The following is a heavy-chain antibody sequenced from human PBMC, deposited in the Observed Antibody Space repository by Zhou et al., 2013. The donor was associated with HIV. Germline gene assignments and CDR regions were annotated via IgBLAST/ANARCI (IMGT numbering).Heavy chain of an antibody. J-gene: IGHJ6*02. D-gene: IGHD6-6*01. CDR2: IIPIFGTA. CDR3: VRGIAAPPPYYYGMDV. V-gene: IGHV1-69*05. Sequence: SSYAISWVRQAPGQGLEWMGGIIPIFGTANYAQKFQGRVTMTRDTSISTAYMELSRLRSDDTAVYYCVRGIAAPPPYYYGMDVWGQGTTVTVSS. CDR1: SSYA.